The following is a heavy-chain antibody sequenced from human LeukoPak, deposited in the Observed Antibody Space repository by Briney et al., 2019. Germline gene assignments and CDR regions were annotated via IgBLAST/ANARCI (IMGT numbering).Heavy chain of an antibody. CDR3: AGVIVVVTAPSGAFDI. CDR2: IIPIFGTA. J-gene: IGHJ3*02. CDR1: GGTFSSYA. V-gene: IGHV1-69*13. Sequence: GASVKVSCKASGGTFSSYAISWVRQAPGQGLEWMGGIIPIFGTANYAQKFQGRVTITADESTSTAYMELSSLRSEDTAVYYCAGVIVVVTAPSGAFDIWGQGTMVTVSS. D-gene: IGHD2-21*02.